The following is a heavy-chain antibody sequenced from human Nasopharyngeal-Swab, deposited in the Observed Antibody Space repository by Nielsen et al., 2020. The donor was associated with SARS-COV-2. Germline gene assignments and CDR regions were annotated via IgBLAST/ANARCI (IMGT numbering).Heavy chain of an antibody. CDR2: IIPIFGTT. D-gene: IGHD6-6*01. CDR1: GGTFSSYA. Sequence: SVKVSCKASGGTFSSYAISWVRQAPGQGLEWMGGIIPIFGTTNYAQKFQGRVTITADESTSTAYMELSSLRSEDTAVYYCAKHQYSSSSNWFDPWGQGTLVTVSS. V-gene: IGHV1-69*13. J-gene: IGHJ5*02. CDR3: AKHQYSSSSNWFDP.